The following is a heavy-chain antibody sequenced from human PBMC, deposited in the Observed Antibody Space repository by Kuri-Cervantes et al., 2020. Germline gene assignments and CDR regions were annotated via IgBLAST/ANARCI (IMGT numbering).Heavy chain of an antibody. CDR3: ARYGEPTGFDY. CDR1: GGSFSGYY. Sequence: ESLKISCAVYGGSFSGYYWTWIRQPAGKGLEWIGRIYTSGSTNYNPSLKSRVTISVDTSKNQFSLKLSSVTAADTAVYYCARYGEPTGFDYWGQGTLVTVSS. D-gene: IGHD2-21*01. CDR2: IYTSGST. J-gene: IGHJ4*02. V-gene: IGHV4-59*10.